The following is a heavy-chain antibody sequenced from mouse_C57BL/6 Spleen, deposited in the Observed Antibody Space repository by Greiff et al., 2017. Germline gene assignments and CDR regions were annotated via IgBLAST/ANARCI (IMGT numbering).Heavy chain of an antibody. Sequence: QVQLKQPGAELVKPGASVKLSCKASGYTFTSYWMHWVKQRPGQGLEWIGMIHPNSGSTNYNEKFKSKATLTVDKSSSTAYMQLSSLTSEDSAVYYCARSGDYDDYYAMDYWGQGTSVTVSS. CDR1: GYTFTSYW. V-gene: IGHV1-64*01. D-gene: IGHD2-4*01. J-gene: IGHJ4*01. CDR3: ARSGDYDDYYAMDY. CDR2: IHPNSGST.